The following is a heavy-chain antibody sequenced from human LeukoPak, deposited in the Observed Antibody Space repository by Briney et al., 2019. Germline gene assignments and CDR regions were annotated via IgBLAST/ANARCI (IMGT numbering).Heavy chain of an antibody. V-gene: IGHV3-33*01. CDR3: ARDQCSSTSCYRDYYYGMDV. J-gene: IGHJ6*04. Sequence: PGGSLRLSCAASGFTFSSYGMHWVRQAPGKGLEWVAVIWYDGSNKYYADSVKGRFTISRDNSKNTLYLQMNSLRAEDTAVYYCARDQCSSTSCYRDYYYGMDVWGKGTTVTVSS. CDR1: GFTFSSYG. CDR2: IWYDGSNK. D-gene: IGHD2-2*01.